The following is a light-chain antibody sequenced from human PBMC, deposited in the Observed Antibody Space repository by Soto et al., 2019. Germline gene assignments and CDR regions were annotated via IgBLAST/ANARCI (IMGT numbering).Light chain of an antibody. CDR1: QDISDY. CDR3: QQRHSYPRT. Sequence: DIQLTQSPSFLSASVGDRVTITCRASQDISDYLAWYQQRPGKAPKLLIYAASTLQSGVPSRFSGSGSGTEFTLTISSMQPEDFATYSCQQRHSYPRTFGGGTKVEIK. J-gene: IGKJ4*01. V-gene: IGKV1-9*01. CDR2: AAS.